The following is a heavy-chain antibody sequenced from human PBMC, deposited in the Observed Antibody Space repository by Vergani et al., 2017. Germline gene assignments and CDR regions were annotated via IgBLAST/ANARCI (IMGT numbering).Heavy chain of an antibody. CDR3: ARHRGSGGFFPSSYFYGMDV. CDR1: GGSISSGSYY. V-gene: IGHV4-61*02. Sequence: QVQLQESGPGLVRPSQTLSLTCTVSGGSISSGSYYWSWFRQPAGKGLEWIGRFYTGGGTSYNPSLKSRVTISVDTSKNQFSLQLSSVTAADTGVYYCARHRGSGGFFPSSYFYGMDVWGHGTTVTVSS. D-gene: IGHD3-10*01. CDR2: FYTGGGT. J-gene: IGHJ6*02.